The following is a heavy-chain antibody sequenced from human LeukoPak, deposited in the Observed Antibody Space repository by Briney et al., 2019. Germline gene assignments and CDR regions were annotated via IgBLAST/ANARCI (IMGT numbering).Heavy chain of an antibody. J-gene: IGHJ4*02. D-gene: IGHD6-13*01. Sequence: GGSLRLSCAASGFTFSSYSMNWVRQAPGKGLEWVSGINWNGGSTGYADSVKGRFTISRDNAKNSLYLQMNSLRAEDTALYYCARRMLVWEYYFDYWGQGTLVTVSS. CDR2: INWNGGST. CDR1: GFTFSSYS. CDR3: ARRMLVWEYYFDY. V-gene: IGHV3-20*04.